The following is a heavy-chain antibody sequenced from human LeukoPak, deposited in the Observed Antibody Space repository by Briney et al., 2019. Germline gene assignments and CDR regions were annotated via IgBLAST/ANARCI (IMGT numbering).Heavy chain of an antibody. J-gene: IGHJ3*02. CDR1: GDSISRHY. Sequence: SETLSLTCSVSGDSISRHYWSWIRQPPGKGLEWIGYISYSGNTRYNPSFQSRVTISMEMSKTHFSLKLTSVTAADTAVYYCTRLLNNDNAGDPDTFDTWGPGTMVTVSS. CDR3: TRLLNNDNAGDPDTFDT. CDR2: ISYSGNT. V-gene: IGHV4-59*08. D-gene: IGHD4-17*01.